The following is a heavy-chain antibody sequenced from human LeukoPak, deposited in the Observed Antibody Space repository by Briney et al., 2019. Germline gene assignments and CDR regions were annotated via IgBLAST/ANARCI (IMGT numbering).Heavy chain of an antibody. Sequence: SETLSLTCAVYGGSFSGYFWSWIRQPPGKGLEWIGEINHSGSLNYNPSLKSRVTISVDTSKNQFSLKLSSVTAADTAVYYCARLTLTGSLNWGQGTLVTVSS. J-gene: IGHJ4*02. V-gene: IGHV4-34*01. D-gene: IGHD7-27*01. CDR1: GGSFSGYF. CDR3: ARLTLTGSLN. CDR2: INHSGSL.